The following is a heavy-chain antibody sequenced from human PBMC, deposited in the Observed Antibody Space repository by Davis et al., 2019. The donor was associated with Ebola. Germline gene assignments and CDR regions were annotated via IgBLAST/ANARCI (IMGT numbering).Heavy chain of an antibody. V-gene: IGHV4-34*01. CDR1: DGSISTHY. CDR2: INQRRKT. J-gene: IGHJ4*02. CDR3: ASPHQIRDTSCFDS. Sequence: PSETLSLTCTFSDGSISTHYWNWIRLSPGKGLEWIGEINQRRKTFYNPALKSRVTMSVDTSKDQFSLKLTSVTAADTAVYYCASPHQIRDTSCFDSWGQGTQVTVSS.